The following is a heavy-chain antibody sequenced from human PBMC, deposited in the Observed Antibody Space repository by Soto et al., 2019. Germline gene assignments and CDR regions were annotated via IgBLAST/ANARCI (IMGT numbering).Heavy chain of an antibody. CDR3: ARSEAYCGGDCSVGSDY. V-gene: IGHV4-31*03. CDR2: TYYSGST. Sequence: SETLSLTCTVSGGSISSGGYYWSWIRQHPGKGLEWIGYTYYSGSTYYNPSLKSRVTISVDTPKNQFSLKLSSVTAADTAVYYCARSEAYCGGDCSVGSDYWGQGTLVTVSS. J-gene: IGHJ4*02. D-gene: IGHD2-21*02. CDR1: GGSISSGGYY.